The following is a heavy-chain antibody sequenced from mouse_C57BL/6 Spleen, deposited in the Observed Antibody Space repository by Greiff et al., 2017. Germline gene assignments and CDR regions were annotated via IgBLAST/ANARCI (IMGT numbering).Heavy chain of an antibody. CDR1: GYTFTSYG. D-gene: IGHD2-2*01. V-gene: IGHV1-81*01. J-gene: IGHJ2*01. CDR2: IYPRSGNT. Sequence: QVQLQQSGAELARPGASVKLSCKASGYTFTSYGISWVKQRTGQGLEWIGEIYPRSGNTYYNEKFKGKATLTADKSSSTAYMELRSLTSEDSAVYFCARPLYYGYDGSFDYWGQGTTLAVSS. CDR3: ARPLYYGYDGSFDY.